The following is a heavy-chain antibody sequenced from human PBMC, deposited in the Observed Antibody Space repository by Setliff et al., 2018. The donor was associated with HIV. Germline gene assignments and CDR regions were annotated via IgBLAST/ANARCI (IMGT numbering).Heavy chain of an antibody. CDR2: INGGNAIT. CDR1: GYSFSNYA. Sequence: ASVKVSCKASGYSFSNYAIHCVRQAPGQGLEWMGWINGGNAITKCSQKFQGRVTFTRDTSASTAYMELSSPRSEDTAVYYCARAGYLLHYFDSWGQGTLVTVSS. J-gene: IGHJ4*02. V-gene: IGHV1-3*01. D-gene: IGHD1-26*01. CDR3: ARAGYLLHYFDS.